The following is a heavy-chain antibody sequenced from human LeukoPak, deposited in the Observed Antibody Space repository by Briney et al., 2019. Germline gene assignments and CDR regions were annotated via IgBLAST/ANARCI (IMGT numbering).Heavy chain of an antibody. CDR1: GFTFSSYW. CDR3: ARVGSGWTLDY. Sequence: PGGSLRLSCAASGFTFSSYWMHWVRQAPGKGLVWVSRINSDGSSTSYADSVKGRFTISRDNAKNSLYLQMNSLRAEDTAVYYCARVGSGWTLDYWGQGTLVTVSS. J-gene: IGHJ4*02. CDR2: INSDGSST. D-gene: IGHD6-19*01. V-gene: IGHV3-74*01.